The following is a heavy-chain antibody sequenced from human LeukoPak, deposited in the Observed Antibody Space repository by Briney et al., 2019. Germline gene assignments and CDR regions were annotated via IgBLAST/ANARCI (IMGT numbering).Heavy chain of an antibody. V-gene: IGHV3-74*01. CDR3: AKDERGYYDSSGFFGAIDY. J-gene: IGHJ4*02. CDR1: GFAFSSYW. D-gene: IGHD3-22*01. CDR2: ITSDGSST. Sequence: PGGSLRLSCAASGFAFSSYWIHWVRLTPGKGLVWVSRITSDGSSTDYADSVKGRFTISRDNARNTVYLQMNSLRAEDTAVYYCAKDERGYYDSSGFFGAIDYWGQGSLVSVSS.